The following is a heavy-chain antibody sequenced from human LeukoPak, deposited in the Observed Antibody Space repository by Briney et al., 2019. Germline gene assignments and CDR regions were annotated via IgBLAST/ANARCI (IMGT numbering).Heavy chain of an antibody. J-gene: IGHJ5*02. CDR2: ISGSGGST. V-gene: IGHV3-23*01. Sequence: GGSLRLSCVASGLTFGNYGMNWVRQAPGKGLEWVSAISGSGGSTYYADSVKGRFTISRDNSKNTLYLQMNSLRAEDTAVYYCAKHHVDTAMAWGQGTLVTVSS. CDR3: AKHHVDTAMA. CDR1: GLTFGNYG. D-gene: IGHD5-18*01.